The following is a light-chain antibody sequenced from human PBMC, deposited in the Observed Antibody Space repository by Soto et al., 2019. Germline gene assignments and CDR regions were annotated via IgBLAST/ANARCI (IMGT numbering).Light chain of an antibody. Sequence: QSVLTQPPSVSGAPGRRVTISCTGSSSNIGAGYDVHWYQQLPGTAPKLLIYGDNNRPSGVPDRFSGSKSGTSASLAITGLLAEDEADYYCQSYDSSLSEVFGGGTQLTVL. V-gene: IGLV1-40*01. J-gene: IGLJ3*02. CDR3: QSYDSSLSEV. CDR2: GDN. CDR1: SSNIGAGYD.